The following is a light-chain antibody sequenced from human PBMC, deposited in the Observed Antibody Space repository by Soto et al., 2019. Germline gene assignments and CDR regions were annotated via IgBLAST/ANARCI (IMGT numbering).Light chain of an antibody. CDR3: QQYGSSPFT. CDR1: QSVSSSY. Sequence: EIVLTQSPGTLSLSPGERATLSCRASQSVSSSYLAWYQQKPGQAPRLLIYGASTRATGIPARFSGSGSGTDFTHTISRLEPEDFAVDDCQQYGSSPFTIGPGTKVDVK. CDR2: GAS. J-gene: IGKJ3*01. V-gene: IGKV3-20*01.